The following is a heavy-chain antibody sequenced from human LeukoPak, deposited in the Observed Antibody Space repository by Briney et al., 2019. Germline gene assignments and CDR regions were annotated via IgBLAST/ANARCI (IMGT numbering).Heavy chain of an antibody. D-gene: IGHD3-3*01. Sequence: SETLSLTCAVYGGSFSGYYWSRIRQPPGKGLEWIGEINHSGSTNYNPSLKSRVTISVDTSKNQFSLKLSSVTAADTAVYYCARGKSYDFWSGYELGFDYWGQGTLVTVSS. CDR1: GGSFSGYY. CDR2: INHSGST. J-gene: IGHJ4*02. V-gene: IGHV4-34*01. CDR3: ARGKSYDFWSGYELGFDY.